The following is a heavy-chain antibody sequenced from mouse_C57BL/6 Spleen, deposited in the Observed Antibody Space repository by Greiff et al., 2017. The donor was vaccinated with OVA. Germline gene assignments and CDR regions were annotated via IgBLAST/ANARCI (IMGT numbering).Heavy chain of an antibody. CDR1: GYTFTSYW. D-gene: IGHD1-1*01. V-gene: IGHV1-64*01. J-gene: IGHJ1*03. CDR2: IHPNSGST. CDR3: ARCDYYGSSYSYWYFDV. Sequence: VQLQQPGAELVKPGASVKLSCKASGYTFTSYWMHWVKQRPGQGLEWIGMIHPNSGSTNYNEKFKSKATLTVDKSSSTAYMHLSSLTSEDSAVYYCARCDYYGSSYSYWYFDVWGTGTTLTVSS.